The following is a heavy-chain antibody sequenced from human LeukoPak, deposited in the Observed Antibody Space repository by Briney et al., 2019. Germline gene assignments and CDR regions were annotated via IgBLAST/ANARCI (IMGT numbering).Heavy chain of an antibody. J-gene: IGHJ4*02. CDR2: INPNSGGT. D-gene: IGHD6-13*01. Sequence: ASVKVSCKASGYTFTSYYMHWVRQAPGQGLEWMGWINPNSGGTNYAQKFQGWVTMTRDTSISTAYMELSRLRSDDTAVYYCARAPAGAAGTIDYWGQGTLVTVSS. CDR1: GYTFTSYY. V-gene: IGHV1-2*04. CDR3: ARAPAGAAGTIDY.